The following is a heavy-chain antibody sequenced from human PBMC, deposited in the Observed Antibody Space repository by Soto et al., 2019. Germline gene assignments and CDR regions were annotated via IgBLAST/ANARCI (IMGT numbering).Heavy chain of an antibody. CDR1: GGAFRGYY. J-gene: IGHJ6*02. D-gene: IGHD3-3*01. CDR2: INHSRST. CDR3: ARNGSYYDFWSGYDCGGGMDV. V-gene: IGHV4-34*01. Sequence: AETLSLTCAVYGGAFRGYYWGWIRQPPGKGMESIGEINHSRSTNYNPSLNSRVTISVDTSKNQFSLKLSSETAADKAVYYCARNGSYYDFWSGYDCGGGMDVWGQGTTVTVSS.